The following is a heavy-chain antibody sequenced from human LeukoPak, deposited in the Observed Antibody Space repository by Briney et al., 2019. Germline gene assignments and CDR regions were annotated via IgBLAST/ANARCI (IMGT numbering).Heavy chain of an antibody. CDR2: ISSSSSYI. CDR3: ARDGGGRFDY. V-gene: IGHV3-21*01. Sequence: SGGSLRVSCAASGFTFSSYAMSWVRQAPGKGLEWVSSISSSSSYIYYADSVKGRFTISRDNAKNSLYLQMNSLRAEDTAVYYCARDGGGRFDYWGQGTLVTVSS. J-gene: IGHJ4*02. D-gene: IGHD3-16*01. CDR1: GFTFSSYA.